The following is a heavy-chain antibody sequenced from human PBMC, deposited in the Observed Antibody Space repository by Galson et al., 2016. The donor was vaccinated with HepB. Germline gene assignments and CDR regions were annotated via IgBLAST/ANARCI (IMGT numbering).Heavy chain of an antibody. CDR1: GFIFSNHG. Sequence: SLRLSCAASGFIFSNHGMHWVRQAPGKGLEWVAVLWSDGSNQNYADYVRGRFTISSETSKNTLFLQMNSLRAEDTAVYYFGRDPSHTIGIRGQGTMVTVSS. CDR3: GRDPSHTIGI. CDR2: LWSDGSNQ. J-gene: IGHJ3*02. V-gene: IGHV3-33*01. D-gene: IGHD2-2*01.